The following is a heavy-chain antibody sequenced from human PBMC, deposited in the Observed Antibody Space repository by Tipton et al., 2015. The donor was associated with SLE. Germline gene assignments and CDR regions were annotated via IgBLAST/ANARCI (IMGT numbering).Heavy chain of an antibody. Sequence: SLRLSCAASGFTFSSYWMHWVRQAPGKGLVWASRINSDGSSTSYADSVKGRFTISRDNAKNTLYLQMNSLRAEDTAVYYCASPLFLGYCSGGSCYPGCWGRGTLVTVTS. D-gene: IGHD2-15*01. CDR1: GFTFSSYW. J-gene: IGHJ4*02. CDR3: ASPLFLGYCSGGSCYPGC. CDR2: INSDGSST. V-gene: IGHV3-74*01.